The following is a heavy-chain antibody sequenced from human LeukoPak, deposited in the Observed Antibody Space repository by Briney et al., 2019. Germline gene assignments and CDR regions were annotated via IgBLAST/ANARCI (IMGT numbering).Heavy chain of an antibody. CDR2: ISAYNGNT. CDR3: ARDPDSSSWYPPPSRDY. J-gene: IGHJ4*02. D-gene: IGHD6-13*01. V-gene: IGHV1-18*01. CDR1: GYTFTSYG. Sequence: GASVKLSCNASGYTFTSYGISWVRHAPGQGLEWMGLISAYNGNTNYAQKLQGRVTMTTDTSTSTAYMELRSLRSDDAAMYYCARDPDSSSWYPPPSRDYRGQGTMVTVSS.